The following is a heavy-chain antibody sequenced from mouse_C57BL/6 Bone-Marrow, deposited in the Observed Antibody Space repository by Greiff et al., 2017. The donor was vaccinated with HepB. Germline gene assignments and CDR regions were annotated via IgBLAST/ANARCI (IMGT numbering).Heavy chain of an antibody. CDR1: GFTFSSYT. Sequence: DVMLVESGGGLVKPGGSLKLSCAVSGFTFSSYTMSWVRQTQEKRLEWVATISGGGGNTYYPDSVKGRFTISRDNAKNTLYLQMSSLRSEDTALYYCARREGGYYEDDWGQGTTLTVSS. CDR2: ISGGGGNT. J-gene: IGHJ2*01. V-gene: IGHV5-9*01. CDR3: ARREGGYYEDD. D-gene: IGHD2-3*01.